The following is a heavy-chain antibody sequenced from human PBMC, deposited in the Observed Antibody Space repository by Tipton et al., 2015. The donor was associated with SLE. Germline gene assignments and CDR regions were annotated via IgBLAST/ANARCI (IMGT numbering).Heavy chain of an antibody. V-gene: IGHV4-61*01. J-gene: IGHJ3*02. CDR3: ARDGGLVDYDFWSGYSPGAFDI. CDR1: GGSISSSSYY. Sequence: TLSLTCTVSGGSISSSSYYWGWIRQPPGKGLEWIGYIYYSGSTNYNPSLKSRVTISVDTSKNQFSLKLSPVTAADTAVYYCARDGGLVDYDFWSGYSPGAFDIWGQGTMVTVSS. CDR2: IYYSGST. D-gene: IGHD3-3*01.